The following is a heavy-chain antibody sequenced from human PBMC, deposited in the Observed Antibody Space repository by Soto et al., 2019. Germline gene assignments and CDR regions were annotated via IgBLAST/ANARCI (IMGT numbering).Heavy chain of an antibody. Sequence: SETLSLTCTVSGASIRSTDYYWSWIRQAPGKGLEWIGYVYYTGSTYYNPFLMSRLTISVDTSKNQFSLKLTSVTAAETAVYYCVRTAREGAVAPHWFDRWGQGTQVTVSS. CDR1: GASIRSTDYY. V-gene: IGHV4-30-4*01. J-gene: IGHJ5*02. D-gene: IGHD2-21*02. CDR3: VRTAREGAVAPHWFDR. CDR2: VYYTGST.